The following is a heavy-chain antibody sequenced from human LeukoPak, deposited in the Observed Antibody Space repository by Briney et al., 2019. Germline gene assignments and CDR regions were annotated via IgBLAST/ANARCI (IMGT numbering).Heavy chain of an antibody. CDR1: GGSFSSYY. CDR2: IYSSGST. D-gene: IGHD1-1*01. V-gene: IGHV4-4*07. J-gene: IGHJ4*02. CDR3: ERENGGTPGRHLDY. Sequence: PSETLSLTCTVSGGSFSSYYWTWIRQPAGKGLEWIGRIYSSGSTNYNPSLKSRVTISVDKSKNQFSLNLTSVTAADTGVYHCERENGGTPGRHLDYWGKGTLVTVPS.